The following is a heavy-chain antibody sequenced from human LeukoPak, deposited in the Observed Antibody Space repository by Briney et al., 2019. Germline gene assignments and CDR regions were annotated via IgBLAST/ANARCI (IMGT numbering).Heavy chain of an antibody. CDR1: GFTVSSYY. CDR2: IYSGGST. CDR3: ARYSSSWYSPFDY. D-gene: IGHD6-13*01. Sequence: GSLVLSCAASGFTVSSYYMSWVRQAPGKGLEWVSVIYSGGSTYYADSVKGRLTISRDNSKNTLYLQMNSLRAEDTAVYYCARYSSSWYSPFDYWGQGTLVTVSS. V-gene: IGHV3-53*01. J-gene: IGHJ4*02.